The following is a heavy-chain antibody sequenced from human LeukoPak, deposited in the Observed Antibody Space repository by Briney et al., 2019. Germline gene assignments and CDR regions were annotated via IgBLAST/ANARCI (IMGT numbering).Heavy chain of an antibody. CDR3: AKGYCSSTSCYTPVPFDY. J-gene: IGHJ4*02. CDR2: ISGSGGST. D-gene: IGHD2-2*02. Sequence: GGSLRLSCAASGFTFSSYAMSWVRQAPGEGLEWVSAISGSGGSTYYADSVKGRFTISRDNSKNTLYLQMNSLRAEDTAVYYCAKGYCSSTSCYTPVPFDYWGQGTLVTVSS. CDR1: GFTFSSYA. V-gene: IGHV3-23*01.